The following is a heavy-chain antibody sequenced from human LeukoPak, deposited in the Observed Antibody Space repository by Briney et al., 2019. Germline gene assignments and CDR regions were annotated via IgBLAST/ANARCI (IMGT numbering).Heavy chain of an antibody. D-gene: IGHD4-17*01. V-gene: IGHV3-74*01. CDR3: ARGTGYMTTDY. CDR2: INSDGSST. CDR1: GFTFSSYW. J-gene: IGHJ4*02. Sequence: GGSLRLSCEASGFTFSSYWMHWVRQAPGKGLVWVSRINSDGSSTSYADSVKGRFTISRDNAKNTLYLQTNSLRAEDTAVYYCARGTGYMTTDYWGQGTLVTVSS.